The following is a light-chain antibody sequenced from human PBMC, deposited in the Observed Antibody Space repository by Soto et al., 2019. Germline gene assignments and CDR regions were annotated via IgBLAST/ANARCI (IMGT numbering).Light chain of an antibody. J-gene: IGKJ2*01. Sequence: DIQMTQSPSSLSASVGERVTITCRASQSISNYLNWYQHKPGKAPNLLIYAASTLQSGVPSRFSGSRSGTDFPLTITHLQPEDFASYYCQQSYSSPPTFGQGTKLEIK. CDR2: AAS. CDR1: QSISNY. CDR3: QQSYSSPPT. V-gene: IGKV1-39*01.